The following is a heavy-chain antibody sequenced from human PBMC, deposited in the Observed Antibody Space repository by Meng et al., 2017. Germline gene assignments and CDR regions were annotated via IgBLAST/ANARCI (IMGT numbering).Heavy chain of an antibody. D-gene: IGHD4-23*01. CDR3: ARGVGYGGNSLYFDY. V-gene: IGHV1-69*06. J-gene: IGHJ4*02. CDR2: IIPIFGTA. Sequence: QGQRGTSWAEGKKPGSSVKGSCKVSGGTFSSYAISWVRQAPGQGLEWMGGIIPIFGTANYAQKFQGRVTITADKSTSTAYMELSSLRSEDTAVYYCARGVGYGGNSLYFDYWGQGTLVTVSS. CDR1: GGTFSSYA.